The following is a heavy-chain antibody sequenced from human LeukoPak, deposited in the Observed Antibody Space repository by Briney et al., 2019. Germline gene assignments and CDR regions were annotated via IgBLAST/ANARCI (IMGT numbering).Heavy chain of an antibody. J-gene: IGHJ4*02. Sequence: GASAKISSKVSGYTLTELSMHWVRQDPGQGQGWVGGVDPQEGETIYAQKFQGRVTMCEDTSTGTAYMRLNCRSSEDTAVYYCATGLYQLLSLAYCGQGSLVTVSS. V-gene: IGHV1-24*01. CDR2: VDPQEGET. D-gene: IGHD2-2*01. CDR1: GYTLTELS. CDR3: ATGLYQLLSLAY.